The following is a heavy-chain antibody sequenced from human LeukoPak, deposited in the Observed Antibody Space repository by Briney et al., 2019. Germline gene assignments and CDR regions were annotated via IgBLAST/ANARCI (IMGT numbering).Heavy chain of an antibody. D-gene: IGHD6-13*01. CDR2: IYGGGST. CDR3: EAAAGIGYYYGMDV. Sequence: TGGSLRLSCAASGFTVSSNCMTWVRQAPGKGLEWVSLIYGGGSTHYADSVKGRFTISRDNSKNTLYLQMNSLRAEDTAVYYCEAAAGIGYYYGMDVWGQGTTVTVSS. CDR1: GFTVSSNC. J-gene: IGHJ6*02. V-gene: IGHV3-66*01.